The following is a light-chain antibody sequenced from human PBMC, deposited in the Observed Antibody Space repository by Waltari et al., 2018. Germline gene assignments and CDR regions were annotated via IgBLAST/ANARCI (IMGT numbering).Light chain of an antibody. CDR2: KKS. CDR3: QHYSTYSWT. V-gene: IGKV1-5*03. J-gene: IGKJ1*01. CDR1: QSVSRW. Sequence: IQLTQSPSTLSVSLGHRVTIPSRASQSVSRWFAWYQQKPGKAPKLLIYKKSTLESGVPSSFSGSGSGTEFSITISSLQPNDFATYYCQHYSTYSWTFGQGTKLEIK.